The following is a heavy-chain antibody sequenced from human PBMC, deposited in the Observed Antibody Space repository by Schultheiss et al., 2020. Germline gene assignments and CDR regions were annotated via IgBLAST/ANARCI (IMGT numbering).Heavy chain of an antibody. D-gene: IGHD2-15*01. CDR3: GREGVRYCSVGSYFLHD. J-gene: IGHJ4*02. CDR2: IWYDGSYK. V-gene: IGHV3-33*01. CDR1: GFTFSSYG. Sequence: GGSLRLSCAASGFTFSSYGMHWARQAPGKGLEWVVVIWYDGSYKYYADSVKGRFTISRDNSKNTLYLQMNSLRAEDTAVYYCGREGVRYCSVGSYFLHDWGQGTLVSVSS.